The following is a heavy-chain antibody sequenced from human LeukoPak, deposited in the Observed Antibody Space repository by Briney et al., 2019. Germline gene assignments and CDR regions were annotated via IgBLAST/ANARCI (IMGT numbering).Heavy chain of an antibody. CDR1: GGSISSSSYY. CDR2: IHYSGSA. V-gene: IGHV4-39*07. J-gene: IGHJ4*02. CDR3: ARGTGNYYDSSGYIFDY. Sequence: PSETLSLTCTVSGGSISSSSYYWGWIRQPPGKGLEWIGSIHYSGSAFYTPSLKSRVTISVDTSKSQFSLKLTSVTAADTAVYYCARGTGNYYDSSGYIFDYWGQGTLVTVSS. D-gene: IGHD3-22*01.